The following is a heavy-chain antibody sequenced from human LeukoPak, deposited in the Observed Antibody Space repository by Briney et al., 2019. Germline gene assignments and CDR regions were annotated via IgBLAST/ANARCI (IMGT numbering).Heavy chain of an antibody. CDR2: MNPNSGNT. V-gene: IGHV1-8*01. CDR1: GYTFTSYD. Sequence: ASVKVSCKASGYTFTSYDINWVRQATGQGLEWMGWMNPNSGNTGYAQKFQGRVTMTRNTSISTAYMELSSLRSEDTAVYYCARVYVLLWFGELFSYYFDYCGQGTLVTVSS. J-gene: IGHJ4*02. D-gene: IGHD3-10*01. CDR3: ARVYVLLWFGELFSYYFDY.